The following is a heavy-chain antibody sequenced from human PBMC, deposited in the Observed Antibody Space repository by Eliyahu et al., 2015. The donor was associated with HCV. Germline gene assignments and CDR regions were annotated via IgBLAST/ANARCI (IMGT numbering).Heavy chain of an antibody. CDR2: IIPIFGTA. D-gene: IGHD7-27*01. J-gene: IGHJ4*02. CDR3: ARGSNWEGWVVDY. V-gene: IGHV1-69*01. Sequence: QGLEWMGGIIPIFGTANYAQKFQGRVTITADESTSTAYMELSSLRSEDTAVYYCARGSNWEGWVVDYWGQGTLVTVSS.